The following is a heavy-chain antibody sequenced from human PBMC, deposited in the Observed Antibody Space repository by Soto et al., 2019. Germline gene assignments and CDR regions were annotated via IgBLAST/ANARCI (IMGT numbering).Heavy chain of an antibody. Sequence: PSATLSLTCTVSGGAISTYCWTWIRQTAGKGLEWIGRIYSSGSTKYNPALQSRVTMSLDTSNNQFSLRLTSVTAADTAVYYCARGQRFSDWFDPWGQGTLVTVSS. CDR2: IYSSGST. D-gene: IGHD3-3*01. CDR1: GGAISTYC. CDR3: ARGQRFSDWFDP. J-gene: IGHJ5*02. V-gene: IGHV4-4*07.